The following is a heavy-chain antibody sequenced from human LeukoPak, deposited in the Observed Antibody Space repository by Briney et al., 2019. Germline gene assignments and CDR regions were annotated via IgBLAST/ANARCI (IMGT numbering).Heavy chain of an antibody. CDR1: GFSFRDRY. V-gene: IGHV3/OR16-9*01. CDR3: VKSGLLIGDAFDI. J-gene: IGHJ3*02. D-gene: IGHD3-22*01. Sequence: AGGSLRLSCAATGFSFRDRYMSWIRQAPGKGMEWVAYISPNSDNIHYADSVKGRFTISRDNAKNSLFLQVNSLRAEDTAVYYCVKSGLLIGDAFDIWGQGTMVTVSS. CDR2: ISPNSDNI.